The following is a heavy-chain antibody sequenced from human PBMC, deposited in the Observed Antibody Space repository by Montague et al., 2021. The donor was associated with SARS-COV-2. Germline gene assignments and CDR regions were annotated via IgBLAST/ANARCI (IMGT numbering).Heavy chain of an antibody. J-gene: IGHJ6*02. CDR2: TYYRSKWYN. Sequence: CAISGDSVARNSATWNGVRQAPSRGLEWLGRTYYRSKWYNDYAVSVRGRVTINPDTSKNQFSLQLNSVTPEDTAIYYCTSGREGNYNVMDVWGQGTTVTVS. CDR3: TSGREGNYNVMDV. V-gene: IGHV6-1*01. D-gene: IGHD1-1*01. CDR1: GDSVARNSAT.